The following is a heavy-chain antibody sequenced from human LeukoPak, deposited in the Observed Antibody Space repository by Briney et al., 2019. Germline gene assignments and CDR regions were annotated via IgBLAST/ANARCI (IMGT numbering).Heavy chain of an antibody. CDR2: IYTSGST. CDR3: ARDRCNSTTCASRGAFDI. D-gene: IGHD2-2*01. CDR1: GGSISSYY. J-gene: IGHJ3*02. Sequence: SETLSLTCTVSGGSISSYYWIWIRQPAGKGLEWIGRIYTSGSTNYNPSLTSRVTMSVDTSKNQFSLKLTSVTAADTAVYYCARDRCNSTTCASRGAFDIWGQGTMVTVSS. V-gene: IGHV4-4*07.